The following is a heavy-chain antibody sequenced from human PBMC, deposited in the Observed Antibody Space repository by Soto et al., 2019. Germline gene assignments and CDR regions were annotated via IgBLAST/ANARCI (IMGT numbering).Heavy chain of an antibody. CDR3: ARGTNYYDSSGYYYVGGAFDI. Sequence: QLQLQESGSGLVKPSQTLSLTCAVSGGSISSGGYSWSWIRQPPGKGLAWLGYIYHSGSTYYNPSLKSRVTISVDRSKNQFSLKLSSVTAADTAVYYCARGTNYYDSSGYYYVGGAFDIWGQGTMVTVSS. CDR2: IYHSGST. J-gene: IGHJ3*02. V-gene: IGHV4-30-2*01. D-gene: IGHD3-22*01. CDR1: GGSISSGGYS.